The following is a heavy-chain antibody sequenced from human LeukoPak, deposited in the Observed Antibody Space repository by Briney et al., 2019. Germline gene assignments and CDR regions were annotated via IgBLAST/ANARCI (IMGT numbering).Heavy chain of an antibody. D-gene: IGHD2-2*01. J-gene: IGHJ6*03. V-gene: IGHV4-39*01. CDR3: ARQDIVVVPAAKTLPCGYMDV. CDR1: GGSISSSSYY. CDR2: IYYSGST. Sequence: SETLSLTCTVSGGSISSSSYYWGWIRQPPGKGLEWIGSIYYSGSTYYNPSLKSRVTISVDTSKNQFSLKLSSVTAADTAVYYCARQDIVVVPAAKTLPCGYMDVWGKGTTVTVSS.